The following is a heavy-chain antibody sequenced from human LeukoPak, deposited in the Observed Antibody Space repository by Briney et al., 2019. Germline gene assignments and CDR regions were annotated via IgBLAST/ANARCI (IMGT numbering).Heavy chain of an antibody. J-gene: IGHJ4*02. CDR1: GFTFSSYS. V-gene: IGHV3-23*01. D-gene: IGHD4-11*01. CDR2: ISGSGGST. Sequence: GGSLRLSCAASGFTFSSYSMNWVRQAPGKGLEWVSAISGSGGSTYYADSVKGRFTISRDNSKNTLYLQMNSLGAEDTAVYYCAKDYSNYNYFDYWGQGTLVTVSS. CDR3: AKDYSNYNYFDY.